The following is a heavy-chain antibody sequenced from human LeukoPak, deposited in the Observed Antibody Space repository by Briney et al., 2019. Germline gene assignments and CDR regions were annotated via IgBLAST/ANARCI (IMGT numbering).Heavy chain of an antibody. D-gene: IGHD5-24*01. CDR3: ATVSEDGYNFGADY. Sequence: EASVKVSCKASGGTFSSYDISWVRQAPGQGLEWMGRIIPILGIANYAQKFQGRVTITADKSTSTAYMELSSLRSEDTAVYYCATVSEDGYNFGADYWGQGTLVTVSS. CDR2: IIPILGIA. J-gene: IGHJ4*02. CDR1: GGTFSSYD. V-gene: IGHV1-69*04.